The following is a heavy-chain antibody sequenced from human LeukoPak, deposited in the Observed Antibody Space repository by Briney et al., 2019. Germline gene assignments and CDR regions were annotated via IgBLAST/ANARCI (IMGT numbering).Heavy chain of an antibody. Sequence: GASVKVSCKASGYTFTGYYMHWVRQAPGQGLEWMGRINPNSGGTNYAQKFQGRVTMTRDTSISTAYMELSRLRSDDTAVYYCAGEWELDYYYGMDVWGQGTTVTVSS. D-gene: IGHD1-26*01. V-gene: IGHV1-2*06. J-gene: IGHJ6*02. CDR2: INPNSGGT. CDR3: AGEWELDYYYGMDV. CDR1: GYTFTGYY.